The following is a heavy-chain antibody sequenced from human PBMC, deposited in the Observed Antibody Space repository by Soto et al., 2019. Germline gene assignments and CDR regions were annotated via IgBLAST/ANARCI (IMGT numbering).Heavy chain of an antibody. D-gene: IGHD3-16*01. V-gene: IGHV4-30-4*01. J-gene: IGHJ6*02. CDR3: ARVPSPFDYYYAMDV. Sequence: PSETLSLTCTVSGDSISSGNKYWSWIRQAPGKGLEWIGYIFSSGTTYYNPSLKSRLTMSLDTSQNQFSPRLASVTDADSAVYYCARVPSPFDYYYAMDVWGQGTTVT. CDR2: IFSSGTT. CDR1: GDSISSGNKY.